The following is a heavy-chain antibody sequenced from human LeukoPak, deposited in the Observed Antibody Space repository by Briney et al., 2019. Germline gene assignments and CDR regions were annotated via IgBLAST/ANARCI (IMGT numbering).Heavy chain of an antibody. V-gene: IGHV3-66*01. CDR3: ARVRLAVAGPSDDPFDI. CDR2: FYSGGNT. J-gene: IGHJ3*02. Sequence: GGSLRLSCAASGFPFSNAWMNWVRQAPGKGLEWVSVFYSGGNTYYADSVKGRFTISRDNAKNSLYLQMNSLRAEDTAVYYCARVRLAVAGPSDDPFDIWGQGTMVTVSS. D-gene: IGHD6-19*01. CDR1: GFPFSNAW.